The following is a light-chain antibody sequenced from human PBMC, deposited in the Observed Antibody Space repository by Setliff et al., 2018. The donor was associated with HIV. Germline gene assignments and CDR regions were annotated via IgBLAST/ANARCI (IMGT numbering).Light chain of an antibody. CDR2: EDK. CDR1: SGSIASNY. V-gene: IGLV6-57*01. CDR3: QSYGSDIVR. Sequence: NFMLTQPHSVSESPGKTVTISCTRSSGSIASNYVQWYQQRPGSSPTTVIYEDKQRPSGVPDRFSGSLDSSSNSASLTISGLKTEDEADYYCQSYGSDIVRFGGGTKVTVL. J-gene: IGLJ2*01.